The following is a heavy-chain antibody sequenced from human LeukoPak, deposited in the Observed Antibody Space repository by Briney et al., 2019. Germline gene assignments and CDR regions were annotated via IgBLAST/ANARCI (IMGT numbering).Heavy chain of an antibody. J-gene: IGHJ4*02. CDR3: ASVMVRGVVDY. V-gene: IGHV3-21*01. D-gene: IGHD3-10*01. CDR1: GFTFSSYS. CDR2: ISSSSSYI. Sequence: GGSLRLSCAASGFTFSSYSMNWVRQAPGKGLEWVSSISSSSSYIYYADSVKGRFTISRDNAKNSLYLQMNSLRAEDTAVYYCASVMVRGVVDYWGQGTLATVSS.